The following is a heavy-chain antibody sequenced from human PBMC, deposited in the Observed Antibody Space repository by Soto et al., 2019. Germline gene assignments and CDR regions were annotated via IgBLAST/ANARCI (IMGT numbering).Heavy chain of an antibody. V-gene: IGHV3-7*01. CDR3: ATAVRGSAWSY. CDR2: IKDDGSQT. D-gene: IGHD6-19*01. CDR1: GFTFSAYW. J-gene: IGHJ4*02. Sequence: EVKLEESGGGLVQTGGSLRLSCAVSGFTFSAYWMRWVRQASGKGLEGVANIKDDGSQTYYVDSVKGRFTISRDNAQNSMYLHMNSLRAEDTAVYYCATAVRGSAWSYWGQGTLVTVSS.